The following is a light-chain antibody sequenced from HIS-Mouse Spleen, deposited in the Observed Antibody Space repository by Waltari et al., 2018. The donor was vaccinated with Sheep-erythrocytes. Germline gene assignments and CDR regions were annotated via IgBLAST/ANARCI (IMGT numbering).Light chain of an antibody. CDR3: CAYAGSSTSWV. CDR1: ISDVGSYNL. CDR2: EGS. Sequence: QSALTQPASVSGSPGQSITISCTGTISDVGSYNLVSWYQQHPGKAPKLKIYEGSKRPSGVSNRFSGSKSGNTASLTISGLQAEDEADYYCCAYAGSSTSWVFGGGTKLTVL. V-gene: IGLV2-23*01. J-gene: IGLJ3*02.